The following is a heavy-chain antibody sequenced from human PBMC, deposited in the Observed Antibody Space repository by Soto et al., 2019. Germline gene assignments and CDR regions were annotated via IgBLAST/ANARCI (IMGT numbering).Heavy chain of an antibody. Sequence: PSETLSLTCIVSGASISSGSSYWGWIRQPPGKGLEWVGTFYSGSTYNNPSLKSRVTISVDTSKNQFSLKLSSVAAEDTAIYYCATTRGIAVGGSFDHWGQGTLVT. CDR3: ATTRGIAVGGSFDH. V-gene: IGHV4-39*01. J-gene: IGHJ5*02. CDR2: FYSGST. CDR1: GASISSGSSY. D-gene: IGHD6-13*01.